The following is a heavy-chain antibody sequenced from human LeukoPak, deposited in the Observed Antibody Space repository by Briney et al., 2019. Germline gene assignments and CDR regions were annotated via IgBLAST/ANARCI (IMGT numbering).Heavy chain of an antibody. D-gene: IGHD1-1*01. V-gene: IGHV3-48*04. CDR3: ARDHNYAFDN. CDR2: IGISSGNT. CDR1: GFPFSDYS. Sequence: AGSLRLSCTASGFPFSDYSMNWVRQAPGKGLEWISYIGISSGNTKYADSVKGRFTISADNTKNSLYLQMNSLRVEDTAVYYCARDHNYAFDNWGQGTLVSVSS. J-gene: IGHJ4*02.